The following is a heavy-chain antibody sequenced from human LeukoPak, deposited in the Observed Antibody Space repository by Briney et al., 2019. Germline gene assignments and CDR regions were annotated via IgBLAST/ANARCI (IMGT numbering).Heavy chain of an antibody. CDR3: ARDTDVDTAMPLLEGSDY. V-gene: IGHV3-48*01. CDR2: ISSSSSTI. Sequence: GGSLRLSCAASGFTFSSYWMSWVRQAPGKGLEWGSYISSSSSTIYYADSVKGRFTISRENAKNSLYLQMNSLRAEDTAVYYCARDTDVDTAMPLLEGSDYWGQGTLVTVSS. D-gene: IGHD5-18*01. J-gene: IGHJ4*02. CDR1: GFTFSSYW.